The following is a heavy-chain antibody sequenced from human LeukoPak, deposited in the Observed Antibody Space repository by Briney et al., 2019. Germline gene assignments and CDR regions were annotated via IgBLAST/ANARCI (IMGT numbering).Heavy chain of an antibody. CDR2: IYPRDGST. D-gene: IGHD6-19*01. J-gene: IGHJ5*02. CDR3: ARVWGGWSNWFDP. Sequence: ASVRVSCKASGYTFTSNYIHWVRQAPGQGGEGMGMIYPRDGSTSYAQKFQGRVTVTRDTSTSPVHMELSGLRSEDTAVYYCARVWGGWSNWFDPWGQGTLVTVSS. CDR1: GYTFTSNY. V-gene: IGHV1-46*01.